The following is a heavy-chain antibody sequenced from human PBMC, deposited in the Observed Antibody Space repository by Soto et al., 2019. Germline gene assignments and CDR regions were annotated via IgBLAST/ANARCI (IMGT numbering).Heavy chain of an antibody. CDR3: ARVSRPRFNYDFWSGYEYYYYYMDV. Sequence: GGSLRLSCAASGFTFSSYSMNWVRQAPGKGLEWVSSISSSSSYIYYADSVKGRFTISRDNAKNSLYLQMNSLRAEDTAVYYCARVSRPRFNYDFWSGYEYYYYYMDVWGKGTTVTVSS. D-gene: IGHD3-3*01. V-gene: IGHV3-21*01. CDR2: ISSSSSYI. CDR1: GFTFSSYS. J-gene: IGHJ6*03.